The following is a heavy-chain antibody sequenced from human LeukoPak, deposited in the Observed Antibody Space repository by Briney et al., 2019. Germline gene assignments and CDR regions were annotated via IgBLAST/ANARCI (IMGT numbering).Heavy chain of an antibody. V-gene: IGHV3-7*05. J-gene: IGHJ5*02. D-gene: IGHD3-10*01. CDR3: VRGSSGTVVRGVAWAWFDP. CDR1: GFTFSRDW. CDR2: IKQDGSEK. Sequence: PGGSLRLSCAASGFTFSRDWMTWVRQAPGKGLEWVANIKQDGSEKHFVDSVRGRFTISRDNAKDSLCLQMNSLRAEDTAVYYCVRGSSGTVVRGVAWAWFDPWGQGTLVTVSS.